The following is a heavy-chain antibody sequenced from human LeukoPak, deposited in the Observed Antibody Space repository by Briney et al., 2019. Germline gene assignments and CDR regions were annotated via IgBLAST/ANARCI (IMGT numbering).Heavy chain of an antibody. CDR1: GVSIASSTYY. Sequence: SKTPSLTCTVSGVSIASSTYYWGWIRQPPGKGLEWIGEINHSGSTNYNPSLKSRVTISVDTSKNQFSLKLSSVTAADTAVYYCARRRPLRVAIPRYGYYYYMDVWGKGTTVTISS. CDR2: INHSGST. V-gene: IGHV4-39*07. CDR3: ARRRPLRVAIPRYGYYYYMDV. J-gene: IGHJ6*03. D-gene: IGHD5-12*01.